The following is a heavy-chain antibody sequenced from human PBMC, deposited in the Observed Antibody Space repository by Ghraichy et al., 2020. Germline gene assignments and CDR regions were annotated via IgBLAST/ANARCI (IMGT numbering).Heavy chain of an antibody. J-gene: IGHJ4*02. Sequence: SVKVSCKASGGTFSSYAISWVRQAPGQGLEWMGGIIPIFGTANYAQKFQGRVTITADKSTSTAYMELSSLRSEDTAVYYCARGGPPPAPFDYWGQGTLVTVSS. V-gene: IGHV1-69*06. CDR3: ARGGPPPAPFDY. CDR1: GGTFSSYA. D-gene: IGHD6-25*01. CDR2: IIPIFGTA.